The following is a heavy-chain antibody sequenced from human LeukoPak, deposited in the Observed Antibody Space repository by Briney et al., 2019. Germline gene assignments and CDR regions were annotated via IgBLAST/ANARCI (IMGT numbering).Heavy chain of an antibody. CDR2: IYYSGST. J-gene: IGHJ3*02. Sequence: SETLSLTCTVSGGSISSYYWSWIRQPPGKGLEWIGYIYYSGSTNYNPSLKSRVTISVDTSKNQFSLKLSSVTAADTAVYYCARSAGPRNGAFDIWGQGTMVTVSS. V-gene: IGHV4-59*01. CDR1: GGSISSYY. CDR3: ARSAGPRNGAFDI. D-gene: IGHD1-1*01.